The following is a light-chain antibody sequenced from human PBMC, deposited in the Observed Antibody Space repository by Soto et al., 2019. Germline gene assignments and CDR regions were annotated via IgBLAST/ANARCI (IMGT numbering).Light chain of an antibody. J-gene: IGKJ1*01. Sequence: VMTQSPATLCVSPGEGATLSCSASQSVSSYSLAWYQQKPGQAPRLVMYGTSNRATGIPDRLSGSGSGTDLNLTISRLEPEDFAVYYCQQYDSSPRTCGQGTKVDIK. CDR3: QQYDSSPRT. CDR2: GTS. CDR1: QSVSSYS. V-gene: IGKV3-20*01.